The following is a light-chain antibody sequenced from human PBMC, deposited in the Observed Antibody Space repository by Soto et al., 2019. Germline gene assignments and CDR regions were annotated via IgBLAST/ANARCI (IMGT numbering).Light chain of an antibody. V-gene: IGLV2-14*01. J-gene: IGLJ2*01. Sequence: QLVLTQPASVSGSPGQSITISCIGTSSDVGGYKYVSWYQQHPGKAPKLMIYEVSNRPSGVSNRFSGSKSGNTASLAISGLQAEDEADYYCSSYRSSSVVFGGGTQLTVL. CDR2: EVS. CDR1: SSDVGGYKY. CDR3: SSYRSSSVV.